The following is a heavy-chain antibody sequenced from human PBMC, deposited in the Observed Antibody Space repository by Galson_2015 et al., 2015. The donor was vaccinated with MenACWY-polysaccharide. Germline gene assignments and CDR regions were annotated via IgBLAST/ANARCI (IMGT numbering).Heavy chain of an antibody. CDR2: IKKDGSEK. J-gene: IGHJ6*02. CDR1: GFTFSNYW. V-gene: IGHV3-7*01. Sequence: SLRLSCAASGFTFSNYWMTWVRQAPGKGLEWVANIKKDGSEKYYVDSVKGRFTISRDNALYLQMNSLRAEDTAVYFCARGHYGMDVSGQGTPVTVSS. CDR3: ARGHYGMDV.